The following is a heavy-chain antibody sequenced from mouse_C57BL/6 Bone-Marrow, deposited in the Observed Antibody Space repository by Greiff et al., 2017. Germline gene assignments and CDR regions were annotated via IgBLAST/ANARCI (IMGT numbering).Heavy chain of an antibody. J-gene: IGHJ1*03. V-gene: IGHV1-81*01. Sequence: QVQLQQSGAELARPGASVKLSCKASGYTFTSYGISWVKQRTGQGLEWIGEIYPRSGNTYYNEKFKGKATLTADKSSSTAYMELRSLTSEDSAVYFCAQPSMHYGTPYFDVWGTGTTVTVSS. CDR3: AQPSMHYGTPYFDV. CDR2: IYPRSGNT. CDR1: GYTFTSYG. D-gene: IGHD1-1*01.